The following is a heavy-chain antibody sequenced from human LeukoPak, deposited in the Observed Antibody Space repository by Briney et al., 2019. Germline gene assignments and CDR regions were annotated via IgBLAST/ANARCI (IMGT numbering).Heavy chain of an antibody. Sequence: PGGSLRLSCAASGLTFSSYGMHWVRQAPGKGLEWVAVIWYDGSNKYYADSVKGRFTISRDNSKNTLYLQMNGLRAEDTAVYYCARDGYDFWSGYYPIFDYWGQGTLVTVSS. V-gene: IGHV3-33*01. CDR3: ARDGYDFWSGYYPIFDY. CDR2: IWYDGSNK. CDR1: GLTFSSYG. J-gene: IGHJ4*02. D-gene: IGHD3-3*01.